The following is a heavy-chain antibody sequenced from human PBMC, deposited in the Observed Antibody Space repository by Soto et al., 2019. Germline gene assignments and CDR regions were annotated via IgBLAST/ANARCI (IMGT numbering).Heavy chain of an antibody. V-gene: IGHV4-30-4*01. CDR1: GGSISSGGYY. J-gene: IGHJ4*02. Sequence: PSETLSLTCTVSGGSISSGGYYWSWIRQPPGKGLEWIGYIYYSGSTYYNPSLKSRVTISVDTSKNQFSLKLSSVTAADTAVYYCANSGYSYGSNYYFDYWGQGTLVTVSS. D-gene: IGHD5-18*01. CDR3: ANSGYSYGSNYYFDY. CDR2: IYYSGST.